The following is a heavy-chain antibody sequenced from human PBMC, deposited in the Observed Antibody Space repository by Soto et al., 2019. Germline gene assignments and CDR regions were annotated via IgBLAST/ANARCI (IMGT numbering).Heavy chain of an antibody. CDR2: TSGSGVST. V-gene: IGHV3-23*01. CDR1: GFTFSSYA. CDR3: AKVSGWPAGNCFDP. D-gene: IGHD6-19*01. Sequence: PGGPLTLSRAASGFTFSSYALRWVRQAPGEGLERVSATSGSGVSTYYADSVKGRFTISRDNAKNTLYLHMNSLRVEDTAVYYCAKVSGWPAGNCFDPWGQGTLVTVSS. J-gene: IGHJ5*02.